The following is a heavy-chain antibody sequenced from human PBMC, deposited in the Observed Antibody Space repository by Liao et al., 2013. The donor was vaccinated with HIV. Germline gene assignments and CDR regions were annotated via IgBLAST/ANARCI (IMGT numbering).Heavy chain of an antibody. CDR1: GGSISSGSYY. J-gene: IGHJ6*03. CDR3: ARERGITYYYYYYMDV. Sequence: QVQLQESGPGLVKPSQTLSLTCTVSGGSISSGSYYWNWIRQPAGKGLEWIGRIYTTGTTNYNPSLKSRLTISVDTSKNQFSLKLSSVTAADTAVYYCARERGITYYYYYYMDVWGKGTTVTVSS. D-gene: IGHD3-10*01. V-gene: IGHV4-61*02. CDR2: IYTTGTT.